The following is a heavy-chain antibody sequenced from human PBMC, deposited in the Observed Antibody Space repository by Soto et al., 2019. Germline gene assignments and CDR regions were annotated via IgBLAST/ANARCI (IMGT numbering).Heavy chain of an antibody. CDR3: AREAAETVGDGYWCDP. V-gene: IGHV4-30-4*01. J-gene: IGHJ5*02. CDR2: IYYSGST. D-gene: IGHD6-13*01. CDR1: GASINSGDYY. Sequence: SETLSLTCTVSGASINSGDYYWSWIRQPPGKGLEWIGHIYYSGSTYYNPSLKSRAGISVDSSKNQFSLKLSSVTAADTAVYYCAREAAETVGDGYWCDPWGQGTLVTVSS.